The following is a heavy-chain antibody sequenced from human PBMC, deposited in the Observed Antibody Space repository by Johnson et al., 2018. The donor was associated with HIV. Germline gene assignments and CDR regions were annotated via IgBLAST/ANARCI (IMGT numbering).Heavy chain of an antibody. D-gene: IGHD4-23*01. Sequence: QVQLVESGGGVVQPGRSLRLSCAASGFTFSSYAMHWVRQAPGKGLEWVAVISYDGSNKYYADSVKGRFTISRDNSKNTLYLQMIRLRAEDTAMYYCAKARSLLDYGGFDAFDIWGQGTLVVVSS. V-gene: IGHV3-30-3*01. J-gene: IGHJ3*02. CDR3: AKARSLLDYGGFDAFDI. CDR2: ISYDGSNK. CDR1: GFTFSSYA.